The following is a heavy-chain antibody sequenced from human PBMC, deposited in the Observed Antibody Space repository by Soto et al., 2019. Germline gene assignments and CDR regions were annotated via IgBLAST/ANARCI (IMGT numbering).Heavy chain of an antibody. J-gene: IGHJ4*02. CDR3: VRLRSGYFTRFDF. CDR1: GFTFANYA. V-gene: IGHV3-23*01. Sequence: GGSLRLSCAASGFTFANYAIGWVRQAPGKGLEWVSGLGGSGGGTHYADFVKGRFTISRDNSKNTVYLQMNNLRAEDTAFYYCVRLRSGYFTRFDFWGPGTLVTVSS. D-gene: IGHD3-3*01. CDR2: LGGSGGGT.